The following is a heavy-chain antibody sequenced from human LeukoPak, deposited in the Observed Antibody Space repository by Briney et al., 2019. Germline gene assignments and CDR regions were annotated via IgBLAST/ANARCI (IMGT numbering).Heavy chain of an antibody. CDR1: GGSISSGGYY. CDR2: INHSGST. D-gene: IGHD6-13*01. CDR3: ARGPAYSSSGFDP. J-gene: IGHJ5*02. Sequence: SETLSLTCTVSGGSISSGGYYWSWIRQPPGKGLEWIGEINHSGSTNYNPSLKSRVTISVDTSKNQFSLKLSSVTAADTAVYYCARGPAYSSSGFDPWGQGTLVTVSS. V-gene: IGHV4-39*07.